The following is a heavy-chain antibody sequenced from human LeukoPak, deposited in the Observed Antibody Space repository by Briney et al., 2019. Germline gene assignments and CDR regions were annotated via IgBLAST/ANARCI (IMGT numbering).Heavy chain of an antibody. CDR2: IKQDGSEK. V-gene: IGHV3-7*01. CDR1: GFTFSSYG. Sequence: GGSLRLSCAASGFTFSSYGMNWVRQAPGKGLEWVANIKQDGSEKYYVDSVKGRFTISRDNAKNSLYLQMNSLRAEDTAVYYCARVGQVLLWFGEFDYWGQGTLVTVSS. D-gene: IGHD3-10*01. J-gene: IGHJ4*02. CDR3: ARVGQVLLWFGEFDY.